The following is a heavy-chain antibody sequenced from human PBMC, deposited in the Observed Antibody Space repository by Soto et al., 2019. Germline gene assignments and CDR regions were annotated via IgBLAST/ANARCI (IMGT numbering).Heavy chain of an antibody. D-gene: IGHD6-13*01. CDR2: IYYSGST. J-gene: IGHJ4*02. V-gene: IGHV4-59*01. CDR3: ARGVELDY. CDR1: GGSISSYY. Sequence: SETLSLTCTVSGGSISSYYWSWIRQPPGKGLEWIGYIYYSGSTNYNPSLKSRVTISVDTSKNQFSLKLSSVTAADTAVYYCARGVELDYWGQGTLVTVSS.